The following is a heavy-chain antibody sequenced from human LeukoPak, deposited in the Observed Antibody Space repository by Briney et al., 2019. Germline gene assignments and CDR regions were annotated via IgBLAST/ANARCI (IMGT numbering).Heavy chain of an antibody. CDR2: IYYTGTT. Sequence: ETLSLTCTVSGGSMSGYHWSWIRQPPGKGLEWIGYIYYTGTTDYNPSLKSRVTISVDTSKNQFSVKLSSVTAADTAVYYCARSQNKYTYGSIDYWGQGTLVTVSS. CDR1: GGSMSGYH. CDR3: ARSQNKYTYGSIDY. V-gene: IGHV4-59*01. J-gene: IGHJ4*02. D-gene: IGHD5-18*01.